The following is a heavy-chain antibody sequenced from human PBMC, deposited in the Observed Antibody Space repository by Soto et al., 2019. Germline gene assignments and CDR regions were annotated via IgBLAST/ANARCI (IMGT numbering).Heavy chain of an antibody. J-gene: IGHJ6*02. CDR2: TYYRSKCYN. D-gene: IGHD1-20*01. Sequence: SQTLSLTCAISGDSVSSNSAAWNWIRQSPSRGLEWLGRTYYRSKCYNDYAVSVKSRITINPDTSKNQFSLQLNSVTPEETAVYYCARDGYNWNPGWDYYYYYDMDGWCPGTTLTVSS. CDR1: GDSVSSNSAA. CDR3: ARDGYNWNPGWDYYYYYDMDG. V-gene: IGHV6-1*01.